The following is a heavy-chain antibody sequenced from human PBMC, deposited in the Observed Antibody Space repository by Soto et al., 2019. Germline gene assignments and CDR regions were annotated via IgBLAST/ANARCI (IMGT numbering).Heavy chain of an antibody. D-gene: IGHD6-13*01. J-gene: IGHJ5*02. CDR1: GFTFSSYI. CDR3: ARHPERIAQIGWFDP. CDR2: ISSSSSTI. V-gene: IGHV3-48*01. Sequence: GGSLRLSCAASGFTFSSYIMNWVRQAPGKGLEWVSYISSSSSTIYYADSVRGRFTISRDNAKNSLYLQMNSLRAEDTAVYYCARHPERIAQIGWFDPWGQGTLVTVS.